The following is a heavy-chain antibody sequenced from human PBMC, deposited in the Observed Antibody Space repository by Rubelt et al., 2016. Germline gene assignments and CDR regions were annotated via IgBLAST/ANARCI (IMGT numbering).Heavy chain of an antibody. J-gene: IGHJ4*02. Sequence: ESGPGLVKPSETLSLTCTVSGGSISSYYWSWIRQPAGKGLEWIGRIYTSGSTNSNPSLKSRVTMSVDTSKNQFSLKLSSVTAADTAVYYCARGDPDRGSRTVTLDYWGQGTLVTVSS. CDR3: ARGDPDRGSRTVTLDY. V-gene: IGHV4-4*07. D-gene: IGHD4-17*01. CDR1: GGSISSYY. CDR2: IYTSGST.